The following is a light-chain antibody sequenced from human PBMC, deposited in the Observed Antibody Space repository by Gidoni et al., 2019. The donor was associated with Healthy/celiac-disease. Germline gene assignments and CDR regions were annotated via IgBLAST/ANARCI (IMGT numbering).Light chain of an antibody. CDR1: QSISSY. CDR2: AAS. V-gene: IGKV1-39*01. CDR3: QQSYSTPRT. J-gene: IGKJ4*01. Sequence: DIQMTLSPFSLSASVGDRVTITCRASQSISSYLNWYQQKPGKAPKLLIYAASSLQSGVPSRFSGSGSGTDCTLTISSLQPEDFATYYCQQSYSTPRTFGGGTKVEIK.